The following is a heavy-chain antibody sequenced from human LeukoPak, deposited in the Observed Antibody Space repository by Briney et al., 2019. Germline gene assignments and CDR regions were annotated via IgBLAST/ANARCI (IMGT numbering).Heavy chain of an antibody. CDR2: ISGSGGST. V-gene: IGHV3-23*01. Sequence: GGYLRLSCAASGFTFSSYGMSWVRQAPGKGLEWVSAISGSGGSTYYADSVKGRFTISRDNSKNTLYLQMNSLRAEDTAVYYCAKERGLGIQLWLDAFDIWGQGTMVTVSS. CDR1: GFTFSSYG. CDR3: AKERGLGIQLWLDAFDI. J-gene: IGHJ3*02. D-gene: IGHD5-18*01.